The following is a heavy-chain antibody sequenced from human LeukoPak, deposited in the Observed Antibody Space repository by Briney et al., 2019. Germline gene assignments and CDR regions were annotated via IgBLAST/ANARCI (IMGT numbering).Heavy chain of an antibody. CDR3: ARTKIPIVLDS. V-gene: IGHV3-7*01. CDR1: GFTFSNYF. CDR2: INQDGGEE. D-gene: IGHD2-15*01. J-gene: IGHJ4*02. Sequence: GGSLRLSCAASGFTFSNYFMSWVRQAPGKRLGWVANINQDGGEEYYVDSVKGRFTVSRDNPKNSLYLQMNGLRAEDTAVYYCARTKIPIVLDSWGQGTLVTVSS.